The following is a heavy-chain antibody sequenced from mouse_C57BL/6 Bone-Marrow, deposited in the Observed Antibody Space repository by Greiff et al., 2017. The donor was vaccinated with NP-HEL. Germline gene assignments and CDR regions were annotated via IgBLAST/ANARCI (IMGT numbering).Heavy chain of an antibody. D-gene: IGHD4-1*01. Sequence: QVQLQQSGAELVRPGASVTLSCKASGYTFTDYYINWVKQRPGQGLEWIARIYPGSGNTYYNETFKGKATLTAEKSSRTAYMQLSSLTSEDSAVDFCARGDWDWFAYWGQGTRVTVSA. CDR1: GYTFTDYY. J-gene: IGHJ3*01. CDR2: IYPGSGNT. V-gene: IGHV1-76*01. CDR3: ARGDWDWFAY.